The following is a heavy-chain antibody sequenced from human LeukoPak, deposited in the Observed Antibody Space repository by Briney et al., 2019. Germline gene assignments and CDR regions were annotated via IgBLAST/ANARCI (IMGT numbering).Heavy chain of an antibody. CDR1: GFTFSSYW. V-gene: IGHV3-7*01. D-gene: IGHD6-13*01. CDR3: ARDIEAAGLFLDY. J-gene: IGHJ4*02. Sequence: GGSLRLSCAASGFTFSSYWMSWVRQAPGKGLERVANMKYDGSEKYYVDSVKGRFSISRDNAKNSLYLQMNSLRAEDTAVYYCARDIEAAGLFLDYWGQGTLVTVSS. CDR2: MKYDGSEK.